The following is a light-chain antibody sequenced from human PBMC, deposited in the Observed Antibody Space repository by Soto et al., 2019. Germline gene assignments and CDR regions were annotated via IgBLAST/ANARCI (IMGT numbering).Light chain of an antibody. CDR3: ATWDDSLNGFYV. J-gene: IGLJ1*01. CDR2: RNN. V-gene: IGLV1-47*01. Sequence: QSVLAQPASVSGSPGQSITISCTGSFSDIAVFNYVSWYQQYPGRAPKLLIYRNNQRPSGVPDRFSGSKSGTSASLAISGLRSDDEADYFCATWDDSLNGFYVFGTGTKVTVL. CDR1: FSDIAVFNY.